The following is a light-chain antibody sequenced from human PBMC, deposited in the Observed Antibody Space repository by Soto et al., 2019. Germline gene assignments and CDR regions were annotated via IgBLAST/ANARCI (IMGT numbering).Light chain of an antibody. V-gene: IGLV2-14*01. CDR2: EVN. J-gene: IGLJ2*01. CDR3: SSYTTNNTVV. Sequence: QSALTQAASVSESPGQSISLSCGGTSTDVGSHNYVSWYQQHPGKAPKLIIFEVNNRPSGVSHRFSGSKSGNTASLTISELQGEEEGDYYCSSYTTNNTVVFGGGTKVTVL. CDR1: STDVGSHNY.